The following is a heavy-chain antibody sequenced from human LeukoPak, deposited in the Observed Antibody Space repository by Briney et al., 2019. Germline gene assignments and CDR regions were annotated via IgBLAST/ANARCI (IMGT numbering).Heavy chain of an antibody. CDR2: ISGTVGST. V-gene: IGHV3-21*01. J-gene: IGHJ4*02. CDR3: VRVGPAKSEYGSGSYGD. Sequence: RGGSLRLSCAASGFTFTSYGMNTVREAPSKGLEWVSAISGTVGSTYYADSLKARFAISRDNAKNSLYLHMNRLRVEDPAVHYFVRVGPAKSEYGSGSYGDWGQGTLHSVSS. CDR1: GFTFTSYG. D-gene: IGHD3-10*01.